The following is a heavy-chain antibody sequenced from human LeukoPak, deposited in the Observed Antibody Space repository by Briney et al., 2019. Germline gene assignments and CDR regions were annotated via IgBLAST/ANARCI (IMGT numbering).Heavy chain of an antibody. CDR1: GVTLSNYW. J-gene: IGHJ4*02. V-gene: IGHV3-74*01. D-gene: IGHD1-26*01. Sequence: GGSLRLSCAASGVTLSNYWMHWVRQAPGKGLVWVSRINSDGSSTSYADSVKGRFTISRDNAKNTLYLQMNSLRAEDTAVYYCARSGSYRANFDYWGQGTLVTVSS. CDR3: ARSGSYRANFDY. CDR2: INSDGSST.